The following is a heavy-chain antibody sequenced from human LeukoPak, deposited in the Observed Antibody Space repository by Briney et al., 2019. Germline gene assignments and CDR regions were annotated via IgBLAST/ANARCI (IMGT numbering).Heavy chain of an antibody. CDR1: GGSISSYY. CDR3: ARGTSSTSNYNWFDP. CDR2: IYYSGST. V-gene: IGHV4-59*12. Sequence: SETLSLTCTVSGGSISSYYWSWIRQPPGKGLEWIGYIYYSGSTNYNPSLKSRVTISVDTSKNQFSLRLSSVTAADTAVYYCARGTSSTSNYNWFDPWGQGTLVTVSS. J-gene: IGHJ5*02. D-gene: IGHD2-2*01.